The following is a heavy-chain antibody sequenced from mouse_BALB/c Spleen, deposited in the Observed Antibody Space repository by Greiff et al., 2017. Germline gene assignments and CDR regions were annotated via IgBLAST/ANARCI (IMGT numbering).Heavy chain of an antibody. CDR2: IYPGSGNT. V-gene: IGHV1-63*01. D-gene: IGHD1-2*01. Sequence: QVQLKESGAELVRPGTSVKISCKASGYAFTNYWLGWVKQRPGHGLVWIGDIYPGSGNTYYNEKFKGKATLPADKSSSTAYMQISSLTSEDSAVFFCASQLRPGAMDYWGQGTSVTVSS. CDR3: ASQLRPGAMDY. J-gene: IGHJ4*01. CDR1: GYAFTNYW.